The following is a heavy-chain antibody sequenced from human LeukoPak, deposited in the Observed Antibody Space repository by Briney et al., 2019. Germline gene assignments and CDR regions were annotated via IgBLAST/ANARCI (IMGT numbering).Heavy chain of an antibody. CDR1: GFTFSSYA. J-gene: IGHJ4*02. CDR2: VWHDGSNK. CDR3: ARELFGSGSCPDY. Sequence: GGSLRLSCTAPGFTFSSYAIHWIRQAPGKGLEGVALVWHDGSNKYYADSVKGRFTISRDNSKNTVYLQMNSLRAEDTAVYYCARELFGSGSCPDYWGQGTLVTVSS. V-gene: IGHV3-33*01. D-gene: IGHD3-10*01.